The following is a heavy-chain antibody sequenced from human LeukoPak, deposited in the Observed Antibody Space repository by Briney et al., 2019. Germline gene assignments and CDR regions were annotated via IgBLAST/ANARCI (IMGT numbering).Heavy chain of an antibody. CDR3: ARPRLAAAGCFNY. Sequence: ASVKVSCKASGYTFTSYAMNWVRQAPGQGLEWMGWINTNTVNPTYAQGFTGRFIFSLDTSVSTAYLQITSLKADDTAVFYCARPRLAAAGCFNYWGQGTLVTVSS. CDR2: INTNTVNP. V-gene: IGHV7-4-1*02. J-gene: IGHJ4*02. CDR1: GYTFTSYA. D-gene: IGHD6-13*01.